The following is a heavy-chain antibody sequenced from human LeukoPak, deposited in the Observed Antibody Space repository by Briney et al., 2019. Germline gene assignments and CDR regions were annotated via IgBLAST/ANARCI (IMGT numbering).Heavy chain of an antibody. D-gene: IGHD2-2*02. V-gene: IGHV3-30*18. CDR3: AKEGAAPGSRSGCSSTSCYNYYYGMDV. J-gene: IGHJ6*02. Sequence: GGSLRLSCAASGFTFSSYGMHWVRPAPGKWLEWVAVISYYGSNIYYADSVKGRFTISRDNSKNTLYLQMNSLRAEDTAVYYCAKEGAAPGSRSGCSSTSCYNYYYGMDVWGQGTPVTVSS. CDR1: GFTFSSYG. CDR2: ISYYGSNI.